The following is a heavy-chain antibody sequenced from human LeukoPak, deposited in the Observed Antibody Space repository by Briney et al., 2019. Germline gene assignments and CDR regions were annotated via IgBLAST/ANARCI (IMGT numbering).Heavy chain of an antibody. V-gene: IGHV4-59*08. CDR1: GGSISSYY. J-gene: IGHJ4*02. Sequence: TSETLSLTCTVSGGSISSYYWSWIRQPPGKGLEWIGYIYYSGSTNYNPSLKSRVTISVDTSKNQFSLKLSPVTAAHTAVYYCASTHGSGSSQNFDYWGQGTLVTVSS. CDR2: IYYSGST. CDR3: ASTHGSGSSQNFDY. D-gene: IGHD3-10*01.